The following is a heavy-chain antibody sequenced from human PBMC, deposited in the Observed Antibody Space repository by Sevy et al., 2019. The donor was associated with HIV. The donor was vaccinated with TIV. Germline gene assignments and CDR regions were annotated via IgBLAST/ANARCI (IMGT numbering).Heavy chain of an antibody. CDR2: INSDGSST. CDR1: GFTFSTYS. V-gene: IGHV3-74*01. D-gene: IGHD3-22*01. J-gene: IGHJ4*02. Sequence: GGSLRLSCAASGFTFSTYSMNWVRQAPGKGLVWVSRINSDGSSTSYADSVKGRFTISRDNAKNTLYLQMNSLRAEDTAVYYCARGRYYYDSSGSIDYWGQGTLVTVSS. CDR3: ARGRYYYDSSGSIDY.